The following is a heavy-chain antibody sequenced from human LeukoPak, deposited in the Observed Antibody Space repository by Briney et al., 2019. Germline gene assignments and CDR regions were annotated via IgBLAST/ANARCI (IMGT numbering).Heavy chain of an antibody. CDR3: ARDRTRYIRGYYYYMDV. CDR1: GGSISSGSYY. D-gene: IGHD3-3*02. Sequence: SQTLSLTCTVSGGSISSGSYYWSWIRQPAGKGLEWIGRVYTSGSTNYNPSLKSRVTISVDTSKNQFSLKLRSVTAADTAVYYCARDRTRYIRGYYYYMDVWGKGTTVTISS. V-gene: IGHV4-61*02. CDR2: VYTSGST. J-gene: IGHJ6*03.